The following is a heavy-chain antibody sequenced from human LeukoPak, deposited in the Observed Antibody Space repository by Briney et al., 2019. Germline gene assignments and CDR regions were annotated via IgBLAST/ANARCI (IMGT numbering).Heavy chain of an antibody. J-gene: IGHJ4*02. CDR2: IESKTDGGTT. V-gene: IGHV3-15*04. D-gene: IGHD3-10*01. Sequence: GGSLRLSCAASGFSFNNFAMSWVRQAPGKGLEWVGRIESKTDGGTTDYAAPVKGRLTISRDDSTNTLYLQMNSLQSEDTAVYYCTTYGSGRKFDYWGQGILVTVSS. CDR1: GFSFNNFA. CDR3: TTYGSGRKFDY.